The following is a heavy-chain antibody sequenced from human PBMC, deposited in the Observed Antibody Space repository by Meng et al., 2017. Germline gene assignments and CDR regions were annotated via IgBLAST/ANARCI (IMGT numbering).Heavy chain of an antibody. J-gene: IGHJ3*02. CDR2: IRSKAYGGTT. CDR1: GFTFGDYA. Sequence: GESLKISCTASGFTFGDYAMSWVRQAPGKGLEWVGFIRSKAYGGTTEYAASVKGRFTISRDDSKSIAYLQMNSLKTEDTAVYYCTIYYYDIRAIGAFDIWGQGTMVTVSS. V-gene: IGHV3-49*04. CDR3: TIYYYDIRAIGAFDI. D-gene: IGHD3-22*01.